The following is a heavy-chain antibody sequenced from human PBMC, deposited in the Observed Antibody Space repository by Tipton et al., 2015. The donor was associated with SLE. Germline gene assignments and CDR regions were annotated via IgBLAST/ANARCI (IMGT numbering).Heavy chain of an antibody. J-gene: IGHJ4*02. CDR1: GDSIDSVNHY. D-gene: IGHD2-15*01. Sequence: GLVKPSETLSLTCTVSGDSIDSVNHYWGWIRQSPGKGLEWFGNIYYGGRTYYNPSLKSRVTFSVDTSKNQFSLTLTSVTAADTAVYYCAPPRRGYCSGSSCTGYFDYWGQGSLVTVSS. CDR3: APPRRGYCSGSSCTGYFDY. V-gene: IGHV4-39*01. CDR2: IYYGGRT.